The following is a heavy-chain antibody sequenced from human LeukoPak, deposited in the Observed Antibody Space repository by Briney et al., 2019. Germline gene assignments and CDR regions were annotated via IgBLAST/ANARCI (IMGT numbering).Heavy chain of an antibody. CDR3: ARGPSHGGTYFES. J-gene: IGHJ4*02. V-gene: IGHV4-4*07. CDR2: IHSSGNT. D-gene: IGHD4-23*01. Sequence: SETLSLTCTVSGGFISNYYWSWIRQPAGKELEWIGRIHSSGNTLYNPSLKSRVSMSVDTSKNQFSLRLTSATAADTAVYYCARGPSHGGTYFESWGQGTLVSVSS. CDR1: GGFISNYY.